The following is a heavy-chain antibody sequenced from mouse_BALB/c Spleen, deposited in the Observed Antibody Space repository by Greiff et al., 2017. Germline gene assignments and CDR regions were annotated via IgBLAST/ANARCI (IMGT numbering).Heavy chain of an antibody. CDR3: ARGIYYDYDAWFAY. V-gene: IGHV3-8*02. D-gene: IGHD2-4*01. CDR1: GDSITSGY. J-gene: IGHJ3*01. Sequence: VQLKESGPSLVKPSQTLSLTCSVTGDSITSGYWNWIRKFPGNKLEYMGYISYSGSTYYNPSLKSRISITRDTSKNQYYLQLNSVTTEDTATYYCARGIYYDYDAWFAYWGQGTLVTVSA. CDR2: ISYSGST.